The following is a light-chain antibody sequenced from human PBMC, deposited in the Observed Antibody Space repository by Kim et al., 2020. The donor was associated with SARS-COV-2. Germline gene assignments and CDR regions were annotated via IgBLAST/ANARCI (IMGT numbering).Light chain of an antibody. CDR2: DAS. Sequence: SASVGDRVTITCRASKDIINSLHWYQHKPGKAPKLLIYDASNLETGVPSRFSGSGSGTSFTFTITSLQPEDVATYYCQQYDNLPYSFGQGTKLEI. V-gene: IGKV1-33*01. CDR3: QQYDNLPYS. J-gene: IGKJ2*03. CDR1: KDIINS.